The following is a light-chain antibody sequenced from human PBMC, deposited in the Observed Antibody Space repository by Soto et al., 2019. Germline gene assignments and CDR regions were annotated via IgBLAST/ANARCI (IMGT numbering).Light chain of an antibody. J-gene: IGKJ5*01. CDR2: AVS. Sequence: DIQMTQSPSSLSASVGDRVTITCRASQSDKNFLNWYQQKPGKAHKLLVYAVSNLQSGVPSSFSGSVSGTDFTLTISSLQPEDFATYYCQQSNTIPITFGQVTRLEIK. CDR1: QSDKNF. V-gene: IGKV1-39*01. CDR3: QQSNTIPIT.